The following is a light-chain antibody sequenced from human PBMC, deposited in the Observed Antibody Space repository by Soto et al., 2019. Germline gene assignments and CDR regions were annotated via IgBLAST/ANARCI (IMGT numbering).Light chain of an antibody. CDR3: QQYYSIPRT. V-gene: IGKV4-1*01. Sequence: DIVMTQSPDSLAVSLGERATINCKSSQSVLYSSNNKNYLAWYQQKPGQPPKLLIYWASTRETGVPDRFSGSGSGTDFILTISSLQAEDVAVYYCQQYYSIPRTFCQGTKVQIK. CDR2: WAS. J-gene: IGKJ1*01. CDR1: QSVLYSSNNKNY.